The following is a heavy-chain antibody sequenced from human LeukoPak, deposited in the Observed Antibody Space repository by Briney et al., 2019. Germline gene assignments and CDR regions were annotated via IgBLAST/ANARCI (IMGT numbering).Heavy chain of an antibody. CDR1: GFTFSSYS. Sequence: GGSLRLSCAASGFTFSSYSMNWVRQAPGKGREWVSSINSSSSYIYYADSVKGRFTISRDNAKNSLYLQMNSLRAEDMAVYYCARDPGGYSSGGELDVWGKGTTVTVSS. V-gene: IGHV3-21*01. D-gene: IGHD6-19*01. J-gene: IGHJ6*04. CDR2: INSSSSYI. CDR3: ARDPGGYSSGGELDV.